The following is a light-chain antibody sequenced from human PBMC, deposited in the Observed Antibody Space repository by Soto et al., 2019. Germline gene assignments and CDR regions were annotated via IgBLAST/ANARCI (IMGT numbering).Light chain of an antibody. J-gene: IGKJ1*01. CDR1: QGISSY. CDR3: LQLNSYPRT. Sequence: IQLTQSPSSLSASVGDRVTITCRASQGISSYLAWYQQKPGKAPKLLIYTASTLQSGVPSRFSGSGSGTDFTLTIRSLQPDDFATYYCLQLNSYPRTFGQGTKVDIK. CDR2: TAS. V-gene: IGKV1-9*01.